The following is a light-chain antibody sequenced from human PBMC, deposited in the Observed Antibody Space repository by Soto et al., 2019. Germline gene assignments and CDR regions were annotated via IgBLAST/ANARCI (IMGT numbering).Light chain of an antibody. CDR2: DAS. Sequence: DIQMTQSPSTLSASVGDRFAVTCRASQSISSWLAWYQQKPGKAPNLLIYDASSLESGVPSRFSGSGSGTEFTLTISSLQPDDFATYYCQQYHSSWTFGQGTKVDIK. CDR3: QQYHSSWT. V-gene: IGKV1-5*01. J-gene: IGKJ1*01. CDR1: QSISSW.